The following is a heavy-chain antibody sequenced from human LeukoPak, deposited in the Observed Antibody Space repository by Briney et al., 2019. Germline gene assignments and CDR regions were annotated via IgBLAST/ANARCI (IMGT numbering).Heavy chain of an antibody. CDR2: INPNSGGT. CDR1: GYTFTGYY. V-gene: IGHV1-2*02. J-gene: IGHJ4*02. Sequence: GASVKVSCKASGYTFTGYYMHWVRQAPGQGLEWMGWINPNSGGTNYAQKFQGRVTITRDTSASTAYMELSSLRSEDTAVYYCARARITGTTWGFDYWGQGTLVTVSS. D-gene: IGHD1-20*01. CDR3: ARARITGTTWGFDY.